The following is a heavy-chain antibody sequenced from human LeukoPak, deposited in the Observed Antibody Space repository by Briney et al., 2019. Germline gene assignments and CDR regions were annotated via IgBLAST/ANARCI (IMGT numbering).Heavy chain of an antibody. V-gene: IGHV4-39*01. CDR1: GGSISSSPYY. D-gene: IGHD6-19*01. CDR3: ARHASVDGNWPRPLDY. Sequence: SETLSLTCTVSGGSISSSPYYWGWIRQPPGKGLEWIGNIYYSGSTYYNPSLKTRVTISVDTSKNQFSIKLPSVTAADTAVYYCARHASVDGNWPRPLDYWGQGSLVTVSS. CDR2: IYYSGST. J-gene: IGHJ4*02.